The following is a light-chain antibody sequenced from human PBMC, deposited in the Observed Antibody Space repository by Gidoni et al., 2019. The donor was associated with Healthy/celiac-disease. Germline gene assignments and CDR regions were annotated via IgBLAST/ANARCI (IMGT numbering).Light chain of an antibody. CDR3: QQYNSYLYT. CDR2: KAS. CDR1: QSISSW. J-gene: IGKJ2*01. Sequence: DIQMTQSPSTLSASVGDRVTITCRASQSISSWLAWYQQKPGKAPKLLIYKASSLESGVPSRFSGSGSGTEFTLTISSLQPDDFATYDCQQYNSYLYTFXXXTKXEI. V-gene: IGKV1-5*03.